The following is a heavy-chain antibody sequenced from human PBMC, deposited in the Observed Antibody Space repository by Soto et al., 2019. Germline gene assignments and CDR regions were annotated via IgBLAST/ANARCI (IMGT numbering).Heavy chain of an antibody. CDR2: ITADGSDD. CDR3: AAHGSGTSFYFDS. V-gene: IGHV3-30-3*01. D-gene: IGHD3-10*01. CDR1: GFSFSKYA. Sequence: QVQLVESGGGVVQPGRSLRLSCAASGFSFSKYAMHWVRQAPAKGLEWVAVITADGSDDFYAASVRGRFTISRDNSKNTLYLQMNSLRVGDTAVYYCAAHGSGTSFYFDSWGQGALVTVSS. J-gene: IGHJ4*02.